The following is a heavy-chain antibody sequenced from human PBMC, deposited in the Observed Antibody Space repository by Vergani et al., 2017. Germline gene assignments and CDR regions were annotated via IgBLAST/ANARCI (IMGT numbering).Heavy chain of an antibody. CDR3: ARGGHCSSTSCYLIWFDP. J-gene: IGHJ5*02. CDR2: IYHSGST. CDR1: GGSISSGGYS. V-gene: IGHV4-30-2*01. Sequence: QLQLQESGSGLVKPSQTLSLTCAVSGGSISSGGYSWSWIRQPPGKGLEWIGYIYHSGSTYYNPSLKSRVTISVDRSKNQFSLKLSSVTAADTAVYYCARGGHCSSTSCYLIWFDPWGQGTLVTVSS. D-gene: IGHD2-2*01.